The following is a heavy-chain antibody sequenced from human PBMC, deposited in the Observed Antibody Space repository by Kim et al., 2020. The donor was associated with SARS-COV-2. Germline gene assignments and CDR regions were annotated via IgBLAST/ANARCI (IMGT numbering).Heavy chain of an antibody. CDR3: ARSSTEWELPQFLYYYYYYGMDV. V-gene: IGHV1-69*13. CDR2: IIPIFGTA. J-gene: IGHJ6*02. Sequence: SVKVSCKASGGTFSSYAISWVRQAPGQGLEWMGGIIPIFGTANYAQKFQGRVTITADESTSTAYMELSSLRSEDTAVYYCARSSTEWELPQFLYYYYYYGMDVWGQGTTVTVSS. D-gene: IGHD1-26*01. CDR1: GGTFSSYA.